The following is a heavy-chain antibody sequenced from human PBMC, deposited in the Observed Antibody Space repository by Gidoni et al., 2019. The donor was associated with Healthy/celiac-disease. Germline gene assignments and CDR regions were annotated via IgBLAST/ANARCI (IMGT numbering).Heavy chain of an antibody. J-gene: IGHJ4*02. CDR2: ISGSGGRT. CDR3: AKDRVGATQFDY. CDR1: GFTFSSYA. Sequence: EVQLFESGGGLVQPGGSLRLSCAASGFTFSSYAMSWVRQAPGKGLEWVSAISGSGGRTYYADSVKGRFTISRDNSKNTLYLKMNSLRAEDTAVYYCAKDRVGATQFDYWGQGTLVTVSS. D-gene: IGHD1-26*01. V-gene: IGHV3-23*01.